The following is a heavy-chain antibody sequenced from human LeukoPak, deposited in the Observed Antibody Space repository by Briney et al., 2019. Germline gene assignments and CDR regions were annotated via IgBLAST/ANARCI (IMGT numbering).Heavy chain of an antibody. CDR2: ISSSGSYI. CDR1: GFTFSRYS. V-gene: IGHV3-21*01. Sequence: GGSLRLSCAASGFTFSRYSMNWVRQAPGKGLEWVSSISSSGSYIYYADSVKGRFTISRDNAKNSLYLQMNSLRAEDTAVYYCARERDDCSSTSCYYSYYYYYMDVWGKGTTVTVSS. D-gene: IGHD2-2*01. CDR3: ARERDDCSSTSCYYSYYYYYMDV. J-gene: IGHJ6*03.